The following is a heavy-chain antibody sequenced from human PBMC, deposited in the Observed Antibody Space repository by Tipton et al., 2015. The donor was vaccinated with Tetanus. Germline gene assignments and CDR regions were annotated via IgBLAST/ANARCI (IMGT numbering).Heavy chain of an antibody. CDR1: GGSISSGGYY. J-gene: IGHJ3*02. CDR3: ARRDSSSAPFSPPCALDI. D-gene: IGHD6-6*01. Sequence: TLSLTCTVSGGSISSGGYYWSWIRHHPGKGLEWIGYIYYSGSTYYNPSLKSRVTISVDTSKNQFSLNLSSVTAADMAVYYWARRDSSSAPFSPPCALDIWGQGTLVPVSS. CDR2: IYYSGST. V-gene: IGHV4-31*03.